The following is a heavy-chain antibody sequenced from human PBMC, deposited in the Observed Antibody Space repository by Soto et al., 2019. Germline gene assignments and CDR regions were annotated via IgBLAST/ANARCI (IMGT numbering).Heavy chain of an antibody. V-gene: IGHV1-69*12. Sequence: QVQLVQSGAEVKKPGSSVKVSCKASGGTFSSYAISWVRQAPGQGLEWMGGIIPIFGTANYAQKCQGRVTITAEESTSTAYMELSSLRSEDTAVYYCAREKGLGIAAAGIYGMDVWGQGTTVTVSS. CDR1: GGTFSSYA. D-gene: IGHD6-13*01. CDR2: IIPIFGTA. J-gene: IGHJ6*02. CDR3: AREKGLGIAAAGIYGMDV.